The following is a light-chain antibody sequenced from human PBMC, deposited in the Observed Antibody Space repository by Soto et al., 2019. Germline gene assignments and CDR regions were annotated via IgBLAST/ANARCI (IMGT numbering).Light chain of an antibody. CDR1: STDVESYNF. CDR3: CSYATGGTLV. J-gene: IGLJ3*02. CDR2: EVA. Sequence: QSALTQPASVSGSPGQSITIPCIGSSTDVESYNFVSWYQIHPGKAPKLIIFEVANRPSDVSLRFSGSKSGNTASLTISSLQAEDEADYHCCSYATGGTLVFGGGTKVTVL. V-gene: IGLV2-23*02.